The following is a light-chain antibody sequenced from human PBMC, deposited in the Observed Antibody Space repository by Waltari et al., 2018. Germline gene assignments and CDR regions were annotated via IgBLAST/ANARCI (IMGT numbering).Light chain of an antibody. CDR1: SDVGNYHL. Sequence: QSALTQPASVSGSPGQSITISCTSDVGNYHLVSWYQQLPGTAPKLKIYGANKRPSGVSDRFSGSKSVNTASLTISGLQAEDEADYYCCTFTSSGTWVFGGGTKLTVL. CDR2: GAN. CDR3: CTFTSSGTWV. J-gene: IGLJ2*01. V-gene: IGLV2-23*01.